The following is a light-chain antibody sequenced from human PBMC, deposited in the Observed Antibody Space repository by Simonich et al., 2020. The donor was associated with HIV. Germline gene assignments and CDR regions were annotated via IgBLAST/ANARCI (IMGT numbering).Light chain of an antibody. CDR2: WAS. CDR1: QNGLSSSNNKNY. V-gene: IGKV4-1*01. Sequence: DIVMTQSPDSLAVSLGERATINCKSSQNGLSSSNNKNYFAWYQQKPGQPPKLLIYWASTRESGVPDRFSGSGSGTDFTLTISSLQAEDVAVYYCQQSYSTPYTFGQGTKLEIK. J-gene: IGKJ2*01. CDR3: QQSYSTPYT.